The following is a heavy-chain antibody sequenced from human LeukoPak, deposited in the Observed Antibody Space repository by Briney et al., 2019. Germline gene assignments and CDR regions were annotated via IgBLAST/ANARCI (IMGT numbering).Heavy chain of an antibody. D-gene: IGHD4-17*01. Sequence: AGSLRLSCAASGCTFSSYGMNWVRQAPGKGLEWVSTIRNSGSSTSYADSVKGRFTISRDNSKNTLYLQLNSLRADDTALYYCAKQSHDYGGYMDFWGQGTLVTVSS. J-gene: IGHJ4*02. CDR3: AKQSHDYGGYMDF. CDR2: IRNSGSST. V-gene: IGHV3-23*01. CDR1: GCTFSSYG.